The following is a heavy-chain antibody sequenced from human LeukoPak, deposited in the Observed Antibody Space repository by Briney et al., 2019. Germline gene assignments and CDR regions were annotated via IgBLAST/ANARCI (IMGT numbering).Heavy chain of an antibody. CDR1: GSTFFRHA. Sequence: GGSPRLSCAASGSTFFRHAMHWVRQAPGKGLEWVAVISSDASNEYYADSVKGRFTISRDNAKNSLYLQMNSLRAEDTAVYYCARSSSGWYNDAFDIWGQGTMVTVSS. J-gene: IGHJ3*02. CDR3: ARSSSGWYNDAFDI. CDR2: ISSDASNE. V-gene: IGHV3-30-3*01. D-gene: IGHD6-19*01.